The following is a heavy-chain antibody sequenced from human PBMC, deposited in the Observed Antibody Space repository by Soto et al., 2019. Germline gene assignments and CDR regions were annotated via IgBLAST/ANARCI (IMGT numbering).Heavy chain of an antibody. CDR2: INPSGGST. J-gene: IGHJ4*02. V-gene: IGHV1-46*01. CDR1: GDTLTSNY. Sequence: ASVKASCKAFGDTLTSNYMHWVRQAPEKGLGWRGIINPSGGSTSYARKFQGRATMTRDTSTSKVYWGLSSLRSEDTAGYNGARIHSGGNCVGLNSWGQGTLVTVSS. D-gene: IGHD2-15*01. CDR3: ARIHSGGNCVGLNS.